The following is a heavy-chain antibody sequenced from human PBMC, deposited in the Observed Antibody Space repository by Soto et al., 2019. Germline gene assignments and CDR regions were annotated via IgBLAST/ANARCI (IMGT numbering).Heavy chain of an antibody. D-gene: IGHD3-22*01. CDR2: ITGTGSTT. Sequence: QAGGSLRLSCAGSGFTFSSYALNWVRQAPGRGLEWVSGITGTGSTTYYADSVKGRFTISRDNSKNTVYLQMSSLRTEDTALYHCAKSVWGGYYDRTYYFEHWGQGSLVTVSS. V-gene: IGHV3-23*01. J-gene: IGHJ4*02. CDR3: AKSVWGGYYDRTYYFEH. CDR1: GFTFSSYA.